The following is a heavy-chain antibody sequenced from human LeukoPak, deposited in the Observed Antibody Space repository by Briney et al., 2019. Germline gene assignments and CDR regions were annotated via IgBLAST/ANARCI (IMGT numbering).Heavy chain of an antibody. CDR1: GFTFSSYA. CDR2: ISYDGSNK. D-gene: IGHD6-13*01. V-gene: IGHV3-30-3*01. CDR3: ARAGSYSSSLKLDY. Sequence: GGSLRLSCAASGFTFSSYAMHWVRQAPGKGLEWVAVISYDGSNKYYADSVKGRFTISRDNSKNTLYLQMNSLRAEDTAVYYCARAGSYSSSLKLDYWGQGTLVTVSS. J-gene: IGHJ4*02.